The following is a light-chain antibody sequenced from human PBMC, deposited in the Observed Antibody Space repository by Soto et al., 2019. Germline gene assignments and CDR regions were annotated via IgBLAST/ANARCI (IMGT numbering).Light chain of an antibody. CDR3: CSFAGTYTWV. J-gene: IGLJ3*02. CDR1: SGDVGAYNY. V-gene: IGLV2-11*01. CDR2: DVS. Sequence: QSALTQPRSVSGSPGRPVTISCTGTSGDVGAYNYVSWYQHHPGKAPKVMIYDVSKRPSGVPDRFSGSKSGNTASLTISGLQAEDEGDYYCCSFAGTYTWVFGGGTKVTVL.